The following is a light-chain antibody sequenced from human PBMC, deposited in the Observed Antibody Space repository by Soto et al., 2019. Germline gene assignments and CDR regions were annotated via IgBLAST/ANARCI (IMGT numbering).Light chain of an antibody. CDR2: GAS. CDR1: QSISYW. J-gene: IGKJ2*01. V-gene: IGKV1-5*01. Sequence: DIQMTQSPSTLSASVGDRVTITCRASQSISYWLAWYQQKPGKAPKLLIYGASSLESGVSSRFSGSGYVTEFTLTIDSLQPADFATYYCQQYSSSSPSFGQGTNLEMK. CDR3: QQYSSSSPS.